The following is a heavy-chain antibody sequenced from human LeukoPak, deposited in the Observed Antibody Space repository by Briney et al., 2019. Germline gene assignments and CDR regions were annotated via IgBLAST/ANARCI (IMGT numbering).Heavy chain of an antibody. CDR1: GGSFSGYY. V-gene: IGHV4-4*07. Sequence: SETLSLTCAVYGGSFSGYYWSWIRQPAGKGLEWIGRIYTSGSTNYNPSLKSRVTMSVDTSKNQFSLKLSSVTAADTAVYYCAREGYSSSWPFDYWGQGTLVTVSS. CDR2: IYTSGST. CDR3: AREGYSSSWPFDY. D-gene: IGHD6-13*01. J-gene: IGHJ4*02.